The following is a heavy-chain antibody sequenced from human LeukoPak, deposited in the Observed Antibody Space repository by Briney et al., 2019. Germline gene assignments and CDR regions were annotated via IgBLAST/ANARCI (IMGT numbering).Heavy chain of an antibody. CDR2: IYYSGST. D-gene: IGHD3-3*01. CDR1: GGSISSYY. V-gene: IGHV4-59*01. J-gene: IGHJ5*02. Sequence: SETLSLTCTVSGGSISSYYWSWIRQPPGKGLEWIGYIYYSGSTNYNPSLKSRVTISVDTSKNQFSLKLSSVTAADTAVYYCARFSGADFWSGYYENWFDPWGQGTLVTVSS. CDR3: ARFSGADFWSGYYENWFDP.